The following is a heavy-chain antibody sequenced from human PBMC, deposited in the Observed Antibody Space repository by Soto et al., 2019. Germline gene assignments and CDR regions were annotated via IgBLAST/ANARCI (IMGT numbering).Heavy chain of an antibody. CDR2: ITWNSGTI. CDR1: GFTFDDYA. D-gene: IGHD1-26*01. Sequence: EVQLVESGGGLVQPGRSLRLSCTASGFTFDDYAMHWVRQAPGKGLEWVSGITWNSGTIGYADSVKGRFTISRDNAKNSLYLQMNSLRAEDTALYYCTKGMYSGISLFDYWGQGALVTVSS. J-gene: IGHJ4*02. CDR3: TKGMYSGISLFDY. V-gene: IGHV3-9*01.